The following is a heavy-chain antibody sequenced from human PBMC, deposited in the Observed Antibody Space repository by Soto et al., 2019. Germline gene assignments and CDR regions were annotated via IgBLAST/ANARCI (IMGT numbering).Heavy chain of an antibody. D-gene: IGHD3-3*01. CDR2: IYPGDSDT. Sequence: GESLKISCKGSGYSFTSYWIGWVRQMPGKGLEWMGIIYPGDSDTRYSPSFQGQVTISADKSISTAYLQWSSLKASDTAMYYCARLGRDERDFLEWLLFDYWGQGTLVTVSS. CDR3: ARLGRDERDFLEWLLFDY. J-gene: IGHJ4*02. CDR1: GYSFTSYW. V-gene: IGHV5-51*01.